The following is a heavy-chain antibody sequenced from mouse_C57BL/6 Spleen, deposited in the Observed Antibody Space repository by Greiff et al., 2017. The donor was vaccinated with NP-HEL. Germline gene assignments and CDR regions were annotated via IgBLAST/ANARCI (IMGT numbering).Heavy chain of an antibody. V-gene: IGHV5-2*01. D-gene: IGHD3-2*02. CDR3: ARHDSSGAWFAY. CDR2: INRDGGST. J-gene: IGHJ3*01. CDR1: DYEFPSHD. Sequence: EVKLVESGGGLVQPGASLKLSCESNDYEFPSHDMSWVRKTPEKGLEWVAAINRDGGSTNYPDNLESRVIFSRDNTKKTLYLQMSSLRSEDAALYYCARHDSSGAWFAYWGQGTLVTVSA.